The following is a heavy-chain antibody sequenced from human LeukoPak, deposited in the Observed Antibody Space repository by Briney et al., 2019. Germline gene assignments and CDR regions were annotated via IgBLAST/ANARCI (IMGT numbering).Heavy chain of an antibody. J-gene: IGHJ3*02. CDR3: ASLSSHAFDI. V-gene: IGHV3-30*04. Sequence: GGSLRLSCAASGLTFSSYAMHWVRQAPGKGLEWVAVISYDGSNKYYADSVKGRFTISRDNSKNTLYLQMNSLRAEDTAVYYCASLSSHAFDIWGQGTMATVSS. CDR1: GLTFSSYA. CDR2: ISYDGSNK.